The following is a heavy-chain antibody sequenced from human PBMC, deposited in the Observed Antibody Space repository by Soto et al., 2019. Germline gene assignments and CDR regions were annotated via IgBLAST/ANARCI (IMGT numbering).Heavy chain of an antibody. V-gene: IGHV1-8*01. CDR3: ASGNIYWFDP. D-gene: IGHD3-3*02. Sequence: QVQLVQFGAEVKKPGASVKVSCKASGYTFTNYDITWVRQATGQGLEWMGWMNPYSGNTGYAQKCQSRVTMTRKTSSSTAYMELSSLGSEDTAVYYCASGNIYWFDPWGQGTLVTVSS. CDR2: MNPYSGNT. CDR1: GYTFTNYD. J-gene: IGHJ5*02.